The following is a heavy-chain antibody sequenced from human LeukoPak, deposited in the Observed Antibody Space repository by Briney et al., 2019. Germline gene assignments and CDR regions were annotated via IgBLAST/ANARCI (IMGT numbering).Heavy chain of an antibody. CDR3: ARENMGDYYFDY. D-gene: IGHD2-21*02. V-gene: IGHV3-30*04. CDR2: ISYDGSNK. J-gene: IGHJ4*02. CDR1: GFTFRSYA. Sequence: PGRSLRLSCAASGFTFRSYAMHWVRQAPGKGLGWVAVISYDGSNKYYADSVKGRFTISRDNSKNTLYLQMNSLRTEDTAVYYCARENMGDYYFDYWGQGTLVTVSS.